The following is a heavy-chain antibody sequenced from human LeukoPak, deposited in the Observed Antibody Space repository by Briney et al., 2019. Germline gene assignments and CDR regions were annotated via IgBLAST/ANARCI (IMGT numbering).Heavy chain of an antibody. Sequence: ASVKVSCKASGYTFTSYGISWVRQAPGQGPEWMGWISAYNGNTKYAQKLQGRVTMTTDTSTSTAYMELRSLRSDDTAVYYCARAIGIAVAGTHDYWGQGTLVTVSS. CDR1: GYTFTSYG. D-gene: IGHD6-13*01. CDR2: ISAYNGNT. V-gene: IGHV1-18*01. J-gene: IGHJ4*02. CDR3: ARAIGIAVAGTHDY.